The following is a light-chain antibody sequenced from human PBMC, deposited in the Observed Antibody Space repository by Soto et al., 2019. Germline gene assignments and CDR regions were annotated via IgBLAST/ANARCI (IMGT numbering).Light chain of an antibody. CDR1: QSVTSN. J-gene: IGKJ5*01. CDR3: QQYNNLPPT. Sequence: EIVMTQYPATLSVSTGERATLSCRASQSVTSNLAWYQQKPGQAPRLLIYGASTRATGIPGRFSGSGSGTEFTLTISSLQSEDLAVYYCQQYNNLPPTFGKVTRLEIK. V-gene: IGKV3-15*01. CDR2: GAS.